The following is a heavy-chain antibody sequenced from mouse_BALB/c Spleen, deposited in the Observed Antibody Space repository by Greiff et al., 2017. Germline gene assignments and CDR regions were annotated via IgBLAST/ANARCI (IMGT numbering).Heavy chain of an antibody. CDR3: ARDYYGSARGFAY. Sequence: DVKLQESGGGLVKPGGSLKLSCAASGFTFSDYYMYWVRQTPEKRLEWVATISDGGSYTYYPDSVKGRFTISRDNAKNNLYLQMSSLKSEDTAMYYCARDYYGSARGFAYWGQGTLVTVSA. V-gene: IGHV5-4*02. CDR2: ISDGGSYT. J-gene: IGHJ3*01. CDR1: GFTFSDYY. D-gene: IGHD1-1*01.